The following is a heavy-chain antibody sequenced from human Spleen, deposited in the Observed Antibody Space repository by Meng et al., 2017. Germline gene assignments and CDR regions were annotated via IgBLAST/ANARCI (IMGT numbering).Heavy chain of an antibody. J-gene: IGHJ4*02. CDR3: AREEQQLLGKGGFDY. D-gene: IGHD1-1*01. CDR2: IGHSGIT. Sequence: QLQLQESGSGLVKPSEALSLTCSVSGGSISTSGYYWGWIRQPPGKGLEWIGSIGHSGITYYTPSLKSRVTVSIDTSKSQFSLKLTSVTAADTAVYYCAREEQQLLGKGGFDYWGQGTLVTVSS. V-gene: IGHV4-39*02. CDR1: GGSISTSGYY.